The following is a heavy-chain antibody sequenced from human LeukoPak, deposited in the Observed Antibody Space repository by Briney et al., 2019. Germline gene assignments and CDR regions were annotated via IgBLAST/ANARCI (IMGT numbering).Heavy chain of an antibody. CDR3: AKDHEMASMKKGY. V-gene: IGHV3-74*01. D-gene: IGHD5-24*01. Sequence: PGGSLRLSCAASGFTFSSYWMHWVRQAPGKGLVWVSRINSDGSSTSYADSVKGRFTISRDNSKNTLYLQMNSLRAEDTAVYYCAKDHEMASMKKGYWGQGTLVTVSS. J-gene: IGHJ4*02. CDR2: INSDGSST. CDR1: GFTFSSYW.